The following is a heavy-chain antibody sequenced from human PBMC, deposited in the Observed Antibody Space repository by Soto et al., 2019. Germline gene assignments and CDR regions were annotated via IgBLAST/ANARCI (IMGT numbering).Heavy chain of an antibody. J-gene: IGHJ2*01. Sequence: QVQLQESGPGLVKPSETLSLTCSVSGGSVTSGGYYWSWVRQPPGKGLEWIGYIYYNGNTNYNPTLKSRVTISTATSTNQLSLNLTSVTAADTAVYYCAKNIATNDWYFDLWGRGTLVTVSS. V-gene: IGHV4-61*08. CDR1: GGSVTSGGYY. D-gene: IGHD2-8*01. CDR3: AKNIATNDWYFDL. CDR2: IYYNGNT.